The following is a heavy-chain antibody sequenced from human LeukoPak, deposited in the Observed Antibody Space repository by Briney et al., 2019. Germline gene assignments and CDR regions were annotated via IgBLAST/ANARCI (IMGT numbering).Heavy chain of an antibody. CDR3: AKAQIDYDSSGYYYPPYYLDY. V-gene: IGHV3-23*01. J-gene: IGHJ4*02. CDR2: ISGSGGST. Sequence: QPGGSLRLSCTASGFTFSSYAMSWVRQAPGKGLEWVSAISGSGGSTYYADSVKGRFTISRDNSKNTLYLQMNSLRAEDTAVYYCAKAQIDYDSSGYYYPPYYLDYWGQGTLVTVSS. CDR1: GFTFSSYA. D-gene: IGHD3-22*01.